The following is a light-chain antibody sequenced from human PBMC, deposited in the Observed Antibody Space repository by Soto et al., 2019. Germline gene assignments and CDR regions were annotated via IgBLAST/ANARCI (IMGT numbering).Light chain of an antibody. Sequence: DSQMTQSPSTLSASVGDRVTITCRASQSISSWLAWYQQKPGKAPKLLIYKASSLEGGVPSRFSGSGSGTEFTLTINSLQPDDFATYYCQQYNSYPTFGGGTKVDIK. J-gene: IGKJ4*01. V-gene: IGKV1-5*03. CDR3: QQYNSYPT. CDR2: KAS. CDR1: QSISSW.